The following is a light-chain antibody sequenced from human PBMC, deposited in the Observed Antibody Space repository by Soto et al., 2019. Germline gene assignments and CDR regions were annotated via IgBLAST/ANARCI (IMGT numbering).Light chain of an antibody. Sequence: EIVLTQSPGTLSLSPGERVTLSCRASQSVSSKLAWYQQRPGQAPRLLIYGASRRATGFPARFSGSGSGTDFTLTISSLQSEDFAVYYCQQYNNWPATFGQGTKV. CDR2: GAS. CDR1: QSVSSK. V-gene: IGKV3-15*01. CDR3: QQYNNWPAT. J-gene: IGKJ1*01.